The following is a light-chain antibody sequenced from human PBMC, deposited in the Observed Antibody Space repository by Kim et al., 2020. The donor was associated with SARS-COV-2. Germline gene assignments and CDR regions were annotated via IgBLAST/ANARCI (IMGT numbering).Light chain of an antibody. V-gene: IGKV3-20*01. CDR3: QQFGTSPWT. CDR2: GTS. CDR1: HNLNRND. J-gene: IGKJ1*01. Sequence: SPGERAALPCRTKHNLNRNDVSWYQQKRGLAPRLLMFGTSRRSTGIPDRFRGSGSGTDFTLTISRLEPEDSAVYYCQQFGTSPWTFGQGTKVEIK.